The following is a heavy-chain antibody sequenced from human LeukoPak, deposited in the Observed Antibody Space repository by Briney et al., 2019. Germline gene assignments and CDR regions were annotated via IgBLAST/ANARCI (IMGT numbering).Heavy chain of an antibody. Sequence: SETLSLTCAVYGGSFSGYYWSWIRQPPGKGLEWIGEINHSGSTNYNPSLKSRVTISVDTSKNQFSLKLSSVTAADTAVYYCARDSGSYYFDYWGQGALVTVSS. CDR1: GGSFSGYY. CDR3: ARDSGSYYFDY. V-gene: IGHV4-34*01. CDR2: INHSGST. D-gene: IGHD1-26*01. J-gene: IGHJ4*02.